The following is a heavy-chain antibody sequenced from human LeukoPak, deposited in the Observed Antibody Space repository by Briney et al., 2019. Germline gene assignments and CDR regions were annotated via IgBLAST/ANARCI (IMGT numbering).Heavy chain of an antibody. D-gene: IGHD1-7*01. J-gene: IGHJ4*02. CDR2: IKSKTDGGTT. V-gene: IGHV3-15*01. Sequence: GGSLRLSCAASGFTFSNAWMSWVRQAPGKGLEWVGRIKSKTDGGTTDYAAPVRGRFTISRDDSKNTLYLQMNSLKTEDTAVYYCTQPHNWNSPFDYWGQGTLVTVSS. CDR3: TQPHNWNSPFDY. CDR1: GFTFSNAW.